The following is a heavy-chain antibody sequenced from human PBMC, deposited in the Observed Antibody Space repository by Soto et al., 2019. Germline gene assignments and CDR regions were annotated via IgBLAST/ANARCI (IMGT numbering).Heavy chain of an antibody. Sequence: EVQLVESGGGLVQPGGSLRRSCAASGFIFSDYWMAWVRQFLVKGLEWGANIKEDGSREYDMESAKGRITISRDNAKNSLFLQMNNLSVEDTAFYYCTSFDAIDSWGPGKLVTVSS. V-gene: IGHV3-7*01. CDR1: GFIFSDYW. CDR3: TSFDAIDS. CDR2: IKEDGSRE. J-gene: IGHJ4*02.